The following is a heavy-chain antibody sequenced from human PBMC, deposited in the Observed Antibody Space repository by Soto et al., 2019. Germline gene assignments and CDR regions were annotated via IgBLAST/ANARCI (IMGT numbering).Heavy chain of an antibody. V-gene: IGHV3-23*01. CDR1: GFTVSSNY. CDR2: ISGSGGST. CDR3: AKGIVATMIAQASGMDV. J-gene: IGHJ6*02. Sequence: HPGGSLRLSCAASGFTVSSNYMSWVRQAPGKGLEWVSAISGSGGSTYYADSVKGRFTTSRDNSKNTLYLQMNSLRAEDTAVYYCAKGIVATMIAQASGMDVWGQGTTVTVSS. D-gene: IGHD5-12*01.